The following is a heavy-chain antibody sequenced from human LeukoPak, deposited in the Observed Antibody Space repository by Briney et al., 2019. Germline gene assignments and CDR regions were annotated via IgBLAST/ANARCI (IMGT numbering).Heavy chain of an antibody. CDR1: GFTFSSYE. CDR3: ARSLLWFGELLSPNY. Sequence: GGSLRLSCAASGFTFSSYEMNWVRQAPGKGLEWVSYISSSGSTIYYADSVKGRFTISRDNAKNSLYLQMNSLRAEDTAVYYCARSLLWFGELLSPNYWGQGTLVTVSS. CDR2: ISSSGSTI. V-gene: IGHV3-48*03. D-gene: IGHD3-10*01. J-gene: IGHJ4*02.